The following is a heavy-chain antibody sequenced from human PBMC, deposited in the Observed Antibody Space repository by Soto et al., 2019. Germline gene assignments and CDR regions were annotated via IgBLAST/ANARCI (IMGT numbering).Heavy chain of an antibody. J-gene: IGHJ6*02. CDR1: GFTFRTYD. CDR2: ISAAGDP. CDR3: ARTDRDFYGLDV. V-gene: IGHV3-13*05. Sequence: EVQLVESGGGLVQPGGSLRLSCEASGFTFRTYDMHWVRQGTGKGLEWVSGISAAGDPDYADSVEGRFTISGENAQNSFFLQMNSLRVGDTAVYYGARTDRDFYGLDVWGQGTTVIVSS.